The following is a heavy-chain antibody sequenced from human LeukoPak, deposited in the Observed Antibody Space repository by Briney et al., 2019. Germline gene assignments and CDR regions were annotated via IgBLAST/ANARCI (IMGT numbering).Heavy chain of an antibody. V-gene: IGHV4-34*01. CDR1: GGSFSGYY. D-gene: IGHD6-19*01. CDR3: ARGSSGYSSGWYHSPWYYGMDV. Sequence: SETLSLTCAVYGGSFSGYYWSWIRQPPGKGLEWIGEINHSGSTNYNPSLKSRVTISVDTSKNQFSLKLSSVTVADTAVYYCARGSSGYSSGWYHSPWYYGMDVWGQGTTVTVSS. J-gene: IGHJ6*02. CDR2: INHSGST.